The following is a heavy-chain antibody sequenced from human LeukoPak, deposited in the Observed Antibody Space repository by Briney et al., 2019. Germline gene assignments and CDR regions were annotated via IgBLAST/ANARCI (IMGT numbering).Heavy chain of an antibody. CDR3: ARVGDGLFDY. D-gene: IGHD1-26*01. Sequence: SETLSLTCTVSGGSISSYYWSWIRQPPGKGLEWVGYIYYSGSTNYNPSLKSRVTISVDTSKNQFSLKLSSVTAADTAVYYCARVGDGLFDYWGQGTLVTVSS. J-gene: IGHJ4*02. CDR1: GGSISSYY. V-gene: IGHV4-59*01. CDR2: IYYSGST.